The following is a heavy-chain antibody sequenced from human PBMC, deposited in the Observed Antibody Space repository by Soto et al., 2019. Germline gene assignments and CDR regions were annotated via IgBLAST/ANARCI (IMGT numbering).Heavy chain of an antibody. D-gene: IGHD5-12*01. CDR2: IDPSDSYT. V-gene: IGHV5-10-1*01. J-gene: IGHJ6*02. CDR1: GYSFTSYW. CDR3: ARLGPYSGNDPIYYYYGMDV. Sequence: GESLKISCKGSGYSFTSYWISWVRQMPGKGLEWMGRIDPSDSYTNYSPSFQGHVTISADKSISTAYLQWSSLKASDTAMYYCARLGPYSGNDPIYYYYGMDVWGQGTTVTVSS.